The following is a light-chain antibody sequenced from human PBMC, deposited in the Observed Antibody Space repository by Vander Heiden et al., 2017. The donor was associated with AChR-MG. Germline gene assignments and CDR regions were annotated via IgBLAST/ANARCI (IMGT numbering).Light chain of an antibody. J-gene: IGLJ3*02. Sequence: SSELTQDPAVSVALGQTVRITCQGDSLISYYASWYQQKPRQAPILVIEGKNNRPSGIPDRFSGSTLGNTDSFTITGAQAEDEADYDCNYQVSSGHLVVFGGGTRLTVL. V-gene: IGLV3-19*01. CDR3: NYQVSSGHLVV. CDR1: SLISYY. CDR2: GKN.